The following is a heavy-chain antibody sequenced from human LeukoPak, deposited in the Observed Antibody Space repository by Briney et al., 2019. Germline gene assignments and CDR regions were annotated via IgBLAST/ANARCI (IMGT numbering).Heavy chain of an antibody. CDR3: ARVGTGNDAFDI. J-gene: IGHJ3*02. Sequence: GGSLRLSCAASGFTFSSYSMNWVRQAPGKGLEWVSSISSSTSYIYYADSVKGRFTISRDNAKNSLYLQMNSLRAEDTAVYYCARVGTGNDAFDIWGQGTMVTVSS. V-gene: IGHV3-21*01. D-gene: IGHD3/OR15-3a*01. CDR1: GFTFSSYS. CDR2: ISSSTSYI.